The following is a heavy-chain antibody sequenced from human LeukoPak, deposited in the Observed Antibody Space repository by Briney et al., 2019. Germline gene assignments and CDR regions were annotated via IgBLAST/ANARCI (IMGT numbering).Heavy chain of an antibody. D-gene: IGHD6-13*01. V-gene: IGHV3-9*01. CDR1: GFTFDDYA. CDR3: AKEAPADMGFDY. Sequence: GRSLRLSCAASGFTFDDYAMHWVRQAPGKGLEWVSGISWNSGSIGYADSVKGRFTISRDNAKNSLYLQMNSLRAEDTALYYCAKEAPADMGFDYWGREPWSPSPQ. J-gene: IGHJ4*02. CDR2: ISWNSGSI.